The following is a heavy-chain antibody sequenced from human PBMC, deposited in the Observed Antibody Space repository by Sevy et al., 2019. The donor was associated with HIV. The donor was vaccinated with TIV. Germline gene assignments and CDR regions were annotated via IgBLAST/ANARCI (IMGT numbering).Heavy chain of an antibody. V-gene: IGHV1-24*01. CDR2: FDPEDDET. Sequence: ASVKVSCKVSGYTLTELSMHWVRQAPGKGLEWMGGFDPEDDETIYAQKFQGRVTMTEDTSTDTAYMELSSLRSEDTAVYYCATETPTVTTWSYWYFDLWGRGTLVTVSS. J-gene: IGHJ2*01. CDR3: ATETPTVTTWSYWYFDL. CDR1: GYTLTELS. D-gene: IGHD4-17*01.